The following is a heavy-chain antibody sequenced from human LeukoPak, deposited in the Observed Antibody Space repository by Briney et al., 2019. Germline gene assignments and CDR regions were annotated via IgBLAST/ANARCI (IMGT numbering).Heavy chain of an antibody. CDR2: ISDSGGST. CDR1: GFTFSSNA. D-gene: IGHD2-2*01. J-gene: IGHJ4*02. CDR3: ATDVPAVTIFGY. V-gene: IGHV3-23*01. Sequence: GGSLRLSCAASGFTFSSNAMSWVRQAPGKGLEWVSTISDSGGSTYYADSVKGRFTISGDNAKNTLYLQMNSLRAEDTAVYYCATDVPAVTIFGYWGQGTLVTVSS.